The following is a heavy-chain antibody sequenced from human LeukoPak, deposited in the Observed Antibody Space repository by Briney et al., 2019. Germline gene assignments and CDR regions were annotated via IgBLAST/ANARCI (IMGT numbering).Heavy chain of an antibody. V-gene: IGHV3-43D*03. D-gene: IGHD3-10*01. CDR2: ISWNGGST. CDR3: AKDMAAYYYASGNIDY. Sequence: GGSLRLSCAASGFTFDDYAMHWVRQAPGKGLEWVSLISWNGGSTYYAGSVKGRFTISRDNSKNSLYLQMNSLRAEDTALYYCAKDMAAYYYASGNIDYWGQGTLVTVPS. J-gene: IGHJ4*02. CDR1: GFTFDDYA.